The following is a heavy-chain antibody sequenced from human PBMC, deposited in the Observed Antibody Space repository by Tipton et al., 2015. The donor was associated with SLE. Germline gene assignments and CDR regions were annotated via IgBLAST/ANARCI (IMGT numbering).Heavy chain of an antibody. Sequence: QSGAEVKKPGESLKISCKGSGYSFTSYWIGWVRQMPGKGLEWMGIIYPGDSDTRYSPSFQGQVTISADKSISTAYLQWSSLKASDTAMYYCARPGYSSSWTVYYVDYWGQGTLVTVSS. V-gene: IGHV5-51*03. CDR2: IYPGDSDT. J-gene: IGHJ4*02. CDR3: ARPGYSSSWTVYYVDY. CDR1: GYSFTSYW. D-gene: IGHD6-13*01.